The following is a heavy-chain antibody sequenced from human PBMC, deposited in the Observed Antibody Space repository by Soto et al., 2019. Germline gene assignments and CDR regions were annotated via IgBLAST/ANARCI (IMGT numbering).Heavy chain of an antibody. V-gene: IGHV4-34*01. CDR3: ARGRSKYSSSWSETFDY. J-gene: IGHJ4*02. CDR1: GGSFSSYY. D-gene: IGHD6-13*01. CDR2: INHSGST. Sequence: SETLSLTCAVYGGSFSSYYWSWIRQPPGKGLEWIGEINHSGSTNYNPSLKSRVTISVDTSKNQFSLKLSSVTAADTAVYYCARGRSKYSSSWSETFDYWGQGTLVTVSS.